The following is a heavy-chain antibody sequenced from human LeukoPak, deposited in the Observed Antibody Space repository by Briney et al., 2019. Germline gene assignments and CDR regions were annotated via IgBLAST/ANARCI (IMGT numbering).Heavy chain of an antibody. CDR3: ANDQRLGPQYYFDS. V-gene: IGHV3-23*01. J-gene: IGHJ4*02. D-gene: IGHD3-10*01. Sequence: PGGSLTLSCLASGFTFSNYSLFWVRQTPGKGLEWVSGISGSGSYTYYADSVKGRFIISRENSKNMLYLQINRLSAEDTAVSYCANDQRLGPQYYFDSWGQGTLATVSS. CDR1: GFTFSNYS. CDR2: ISGSGSYT.